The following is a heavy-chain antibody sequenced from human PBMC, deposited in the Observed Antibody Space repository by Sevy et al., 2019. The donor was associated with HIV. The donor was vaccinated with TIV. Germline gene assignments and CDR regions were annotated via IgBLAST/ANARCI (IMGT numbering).Heavy chain of an antibody. Sequence: ASVKVSCKASGHTFTDYYIHWVRQAPGQGLEWMGWINPKSGGTNYAQKFHGRVTMTRDTSISTAYMELSRLRSDDTAVYYCARVVEPAGIDPYYYGVDVWGPGATVTVSS. CDR2: INPKSGGT. J-gene: IGHJ6*02. CDR3: ARVVEPAGIDPYYYGVDV. CDR1: GHTFTDYY. V-gene: IGHV1-2*02. D-gene: IGHD2-2*02.